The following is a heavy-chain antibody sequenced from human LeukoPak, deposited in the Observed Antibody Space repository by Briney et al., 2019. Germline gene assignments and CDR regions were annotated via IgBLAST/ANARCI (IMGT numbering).Heavy chain of an antibody. J-gene: IGHJ4*02. CDR1: GFTFSSYS. CDR2: ISSSSSYI. Sequence: GGSLRLSCAASGFTFSSYSMNWVRQAPGKGPEWVSSISSSSSYIYYADSVKGRFTISRDNAKNSLYLQMNSLRAEDTAVYYCARYGDPDAEDFDYWGQGTLVTVSS. V-gene: IGHV3-21*01. D-gene: IGHD4-17*01. CDR3: ARYGDPDAEDFDY.